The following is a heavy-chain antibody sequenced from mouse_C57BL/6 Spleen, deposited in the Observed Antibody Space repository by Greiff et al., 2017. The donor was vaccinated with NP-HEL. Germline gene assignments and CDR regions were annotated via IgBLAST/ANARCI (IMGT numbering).Heavy chain of an antibody. V-gene: IGHV1-69*01. CDR3: ASSYGRNYYFDY. Sequence: VQLQQPGAELVMPGASVKLSCKASGYTFTSYWMHWVKQRPGQGLEWIGEIDPSDSYTNYNQKFKGKSALTVDKSSSTAYMQLSSLTSEDSAVYYCASSYGRNYYFDYWGQGTTLTVSS. CDR2: IDPSDSYT. J-gene: IGHJ2*01. CDR1: GYTFTSYW. D-gene: IGHD1-1*01.